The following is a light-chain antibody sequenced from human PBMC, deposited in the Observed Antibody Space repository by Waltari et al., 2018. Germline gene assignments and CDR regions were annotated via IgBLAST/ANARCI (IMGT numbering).Light chain of an antibody. J-gene: IGKJ4*01. V-gene: IGKV1-33*01. CDR2: DAP. CDR3: QDYDNLPPLT. CDR1: QDISNY. Sequence: DIQMTQSPSSLSASVGDRVTITFHASQDISNYLNWFQQKPGKAPNLLIYDAPNLETGVPSRFSGSGSGTDFTFTISSLQPEEIATYYCQDYDNLPPLTFGGGTKVEIK.